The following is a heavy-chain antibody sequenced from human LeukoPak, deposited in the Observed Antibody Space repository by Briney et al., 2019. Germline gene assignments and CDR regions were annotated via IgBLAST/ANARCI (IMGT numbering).Heavy chain of an antibody. D-gene: IGHD2-8*01. V-gene: IGHV4-4*07. CDR3: ARERPYCTNGVCYRKNWFDP. J-gene: IGHJ5*02. CDR2: IYTSGST. CDR1: GGSISSYY. Sequence: SETLSLTCTVSGGSISSYYWSWIRQPAGKGLEWIGRIYTSGSTNYNPSLKSRVTMSVDTSKNQFSLKLSSVTAADTAVYYCARERPYCTNGVCYRKNWFDPWGQGTLVTVSS.